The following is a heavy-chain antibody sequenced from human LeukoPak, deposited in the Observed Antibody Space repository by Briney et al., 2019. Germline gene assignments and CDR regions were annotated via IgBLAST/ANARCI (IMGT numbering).Heavy chain of an antibody. CDR3: ARDQGIAAAGIMGWDYYYYGMDV. V-gene: IGHV4-59*01. D-gene: IGHD6-13*01. CDR2: IYYSGST. J-gene: IGHJ6*02. Sequence: SETLSLTCTVSGGSISSYYWSWTRQPPGKGLEWIGYIYYSGSTNYNPSLKSRVTISVDTSKNQFSLKLSSVTAADTAVYYCARDQGIAAAGIMGWDYYYYGMDVWGQGTTVTVSS. CDR1: GGSISSYY.